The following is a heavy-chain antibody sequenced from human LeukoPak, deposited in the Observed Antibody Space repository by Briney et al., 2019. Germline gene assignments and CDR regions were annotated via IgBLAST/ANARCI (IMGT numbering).Heavy chain of an antibody. D-gene: IGHD6-19*01. CDR3: AGSGWQVYLDY. V-gene: IGHV3-7*01. J-gene: IGHJ4*02. Sequence: GGSLRLSCAASGFTFSRFWMTWVRQAPGKGLEWVANIKQDGSEKYYVDSVKGRFTISRDNAKSSLYLQMNSLRAEDTAVYYCAGSGWQVYLDYWGQGTLVTVSS. CDR2: IKQDGSEK. CDR1: GFTFSRFW.